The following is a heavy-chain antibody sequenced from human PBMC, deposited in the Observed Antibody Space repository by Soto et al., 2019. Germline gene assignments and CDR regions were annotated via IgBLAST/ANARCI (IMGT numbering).Heavy chain of an antibody. Sequence: QVQLVESGGGVVQPGTSLRLSCVASGFTFDSHGMHWVRHAPGKGLEWVAIIWGDGSKTYYADSAKGRFTISRDNSKNTAYLQRNSVRADDTAVYYSATGEAPFDYWGQGAQVTASP. V-gene: IGHV3-33*01. J-gene: IGHJ4*02. CDR1: GFTFDSHG. CDR3: ATGEAPFDY. CDR2: IWGDGSKT.